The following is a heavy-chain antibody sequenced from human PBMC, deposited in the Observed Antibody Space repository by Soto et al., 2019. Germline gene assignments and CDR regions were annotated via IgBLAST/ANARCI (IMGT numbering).Heavy chain of an antibody. CDR1: GYRNTSSA. CDR3: ARGGGRRRTYYYYYMDV. J-gene: IGHJ6*03. V-gene: IGHV1-3*01. CDR2: INAGNGNT. Sequence: APLKGSCKASGYRNTSSAVHWVLQAPKQRLEWMGWINAGNGNTKYSQKFQGRVTITRDTSASTAYMELSSLRSEDTAVYYCARGGGRRRTYYYYYMDVWGKGTTVTVFS. D-gene: IGHD3-16*01.